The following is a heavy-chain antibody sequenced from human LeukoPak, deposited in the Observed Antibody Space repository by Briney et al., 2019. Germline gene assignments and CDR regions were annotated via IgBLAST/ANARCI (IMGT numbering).Heavy chain of an antibody. V-gene: IGHV3-7*04. CDR2: IHPEGDEK. J-gene: IGHJ4*02. Sequence: QTRGSLRLSCVASGFTFGNFWMSWVRHSPGRGLEWVANIHPEGDEKYHVESVMGRFTISRDNAESSLFLQMNGLRAEDTAVYYCARGDAFSGDHWGQGTLVTVSS. CDR3: ARGDAFSGDH. CDR1: GFTFGNFW.